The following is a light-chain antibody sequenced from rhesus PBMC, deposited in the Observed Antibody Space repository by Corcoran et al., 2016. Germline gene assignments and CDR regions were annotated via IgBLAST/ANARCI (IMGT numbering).Light chain of an antibody. CDR1: QGISTW. Sequence: DIQMTQSPSSLSASVGDKVTITCRASQGISTWLAWYQHQPGKDLQLLISKASSLQSGVTSRFRGRGAGTEVTLTISSLQPEDVATYYCQQCNTPPWTFGQGTRVEIK. CDR2: KAS. CDR3: QQCNTPPWT. J-gene: IGKJ1*01. V-gene: IGKV1-21*01.